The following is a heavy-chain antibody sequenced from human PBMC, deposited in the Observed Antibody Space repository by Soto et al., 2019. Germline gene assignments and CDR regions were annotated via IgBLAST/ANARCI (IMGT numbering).Heavy chain of an antibody. D-gene: IGHD2-2*01. V-gene: IGHV5-51*01. Sequence: PGESLKISCKGSGYNSTTYWIGWVRQMPGKGLEWMGIIYPGDSDVRYSPSFQGQVTISADKSISTAYLRWNSLKASDTAMYYCARREYCTSSSCPYYYYGMDVWGQGTTVTVSS. CDR1: GYNSTTYW. CDR2: IYPGDSDV. CDR3: ARREYCTSSSCPYYYYGMDV. J-gene: IGHJ6*02.